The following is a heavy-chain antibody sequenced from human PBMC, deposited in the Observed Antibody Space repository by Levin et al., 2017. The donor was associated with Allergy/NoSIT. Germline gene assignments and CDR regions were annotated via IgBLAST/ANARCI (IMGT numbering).Heavy chain of an antibody. V-gene: IGHV3-23*01. D-gene: IGHD3-16*02. CDR1: GFTFSSYA. J-gene: IGHJ4*02. Sequence: VASVKVSCAASGFTFSSYAMSWVRQAPGKGLEWVSAISGSGGSTYYADSVKGRFTISRDNSKNTLYLQMNSLRAEDTAVYYCAKTPFTFGGVIATPFDYWGQGTLVTVSS. CDR2: ISGSGGST. CDR3: AKTPFTFGGVIATPFDY.